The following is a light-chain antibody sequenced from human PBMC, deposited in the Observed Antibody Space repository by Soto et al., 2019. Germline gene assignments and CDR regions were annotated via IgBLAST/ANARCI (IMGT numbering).Light chain of an antibody. CDR1: QHINIY. Sequence: DIQMTQSPSSLSASVGDRVTITCQASQHINIYLNWYQHQPGKAPKLLIFDASNLATGVPSRFSGRGSGTDFTFTSSSLQPEDFATDYCQQYHNFPITVGQGTRLEI. V-gene: IGKV1-33*01. CDR3: QQYHNFPIT. CDR2: DAS. J-gene: IGKJ5*01.